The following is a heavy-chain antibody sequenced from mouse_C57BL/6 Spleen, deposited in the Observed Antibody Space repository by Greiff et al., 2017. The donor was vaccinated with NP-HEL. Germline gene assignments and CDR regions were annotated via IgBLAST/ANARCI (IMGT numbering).Heavy chain of an antibody. CDR3: TTSYCGSSYGYFDY. D-gene: IGHD1-1*01. CDR2: IDPEDGDT. Sequence: EVQLVESGAELVRPGASVKLSCTASGFNIKDYYMHWVKQRPEQGLEWIGRIDPEDGDTEYAPTFQGKATMTADTSSNTAYLQLSSLTSEATAVYYCTTSYCGSSYGYFDYWGQGTTLTVSS. CDR1: GFNIKDYY. V-gene: IGHV14-1*01. J-gene: IGHJ2*01.